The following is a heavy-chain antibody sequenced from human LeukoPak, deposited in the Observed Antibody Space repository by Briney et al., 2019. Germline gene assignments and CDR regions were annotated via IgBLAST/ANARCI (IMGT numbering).Heavy chain of an antibody. J-gene: IGHJ6*03. D-gene: IGHD5-18*01. V-gene: IGHV4-34*01. Sequence: PSETLSLTCTVSGGSISSYYWSWIRQSPGKGLEWIGEINHSGSTNYNPSLKSRVTISVDTSKNQFSLKLSSVTAADTAVYYCARESGGYSYGYAHYYYYYYMDVWGKGTTVTVSS. CDR3: ARESGGYSYGYAHYYYYYYMDV. CDR2: INHSGST. CDR1: GGSISSYY.